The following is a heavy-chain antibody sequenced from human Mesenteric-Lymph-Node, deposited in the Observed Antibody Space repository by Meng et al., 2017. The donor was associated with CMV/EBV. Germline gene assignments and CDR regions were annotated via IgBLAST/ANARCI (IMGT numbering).Heavy chain of an antibody. CDR2: VHLSGTT. CDR3: ARRGNYDRDSSEY. J-gene: IGHJ4*02. CDR1: ADAISNSTYD. D-gene: IGHD3-22*01. Sequence: LRLQGPGPGLVKPSETLSPSYINSADAISNSTYDWTWIRQPPGKRLELIRSVHLSGTTYYNPSLKGRLTISVDTSANMFSLRLTTVTAADTATYYCARRGNYDRDSSEYWGQGTLVTVSS. V-gene: IGHV4-39*01.